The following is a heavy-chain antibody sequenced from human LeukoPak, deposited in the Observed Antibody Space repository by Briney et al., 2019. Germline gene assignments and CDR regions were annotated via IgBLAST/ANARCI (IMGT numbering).Heavy chain of an antibody. V-gene: IGHV3-48*03. CDR3: ARVLLVVPAANSMDV. CDR1: GFTFSSYE. J-gene: IGHJ6*02. Sequence: GGSLRLSCAASGFTFSSYEMNWVRQAPGKGLEWVSYISSSGSTIYYADSVKGRFTISRDNAKNSLYLQMNSLRAEDTAVYYCARVLLVVPAANSMDVWGQGTTVTVSS. CDR2: ISSSGSTI. D-gene: IGHD2-2*01.